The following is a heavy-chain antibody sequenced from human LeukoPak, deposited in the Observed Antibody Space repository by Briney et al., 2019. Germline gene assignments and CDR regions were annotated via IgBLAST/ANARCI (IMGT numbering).Heavy chain of an antibody. CDR1: GFTFSSYT. J-gene: IGHJ1*01. CDR3: AREAFIAVASKGEYFQH. Sequence: GRSLRLSCAASGFTFSSYTMHWVRQAPGKGLEWVAVITYDESYEYYADSVKGRFTISRDNSKNTLYLQMNSLRAEDTAVYYCAREAFIAVASKGEYFQHWGQGTLVTVSS. CDR2: ITYDESYE. D-gene: IGHD6-19*01. V-gene: IGHV3-30-3*01.